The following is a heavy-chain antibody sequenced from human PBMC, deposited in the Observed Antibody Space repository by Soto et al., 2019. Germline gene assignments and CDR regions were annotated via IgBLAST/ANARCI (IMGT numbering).Heavy chain of an antibody. J-gene: IGHJ5*02. CDR1: GGSISSYY. V-gene: IGHV4-59*01. CDR3: ANSPNYYDSSGYYVPWFDP. Sequence: SETLSLTCTVSGGSISSYYWSWIRQPPGKGLEWIGYIYYSGSTNYNPSLKSRVTISVDTSKNQFSLKLSSVTAADTAVYYCANSPNYYDSSGYYVPWFDPGGQGILVTASS. D-gene: IGHD3-22*01. CDR2: IYYSGST.